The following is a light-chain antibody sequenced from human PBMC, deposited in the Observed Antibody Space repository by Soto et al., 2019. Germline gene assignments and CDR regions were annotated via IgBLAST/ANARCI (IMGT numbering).Light chain of an antibody. V-gene: IGLV2-14*01. CDR3: TSYTSSTALV. Sequence: QSVLTQPPSVSGSPGQSITISCTGTSSDVGGYNYVSWYQQHPGKAPKLMIYEVSNRPSGVSNRFSGSKSGNTASLTISGLQAEDEADYYCTSYTSSTALVFATGTKVTVL. CDR1: SSDVGGYNY. CDR2: EVS. J-gene: IGLJ1*01.